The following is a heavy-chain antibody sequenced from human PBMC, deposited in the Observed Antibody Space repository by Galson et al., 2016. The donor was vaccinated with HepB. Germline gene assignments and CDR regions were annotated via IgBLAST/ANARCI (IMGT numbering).Heavy chain of an antibody. V-gene: IGHV3-30*18. Sequence: SLRLSCAASGFTFTSYGIHWVRQAPGKGLEWVALISYDGSNKYYADSVKGRFTISRDNSQNTVYLQMNSLRAEDTAVYYCAKPWGVYSSGWYVDNWGQGTLVTVSS. CDR2: ISYDGSNK. D-gene: IGHD6-19*01. J-gene: IGHJ4*02. CDR1: GFTFTSYG. CDR3: AKPWGVYSSGWYVDN.